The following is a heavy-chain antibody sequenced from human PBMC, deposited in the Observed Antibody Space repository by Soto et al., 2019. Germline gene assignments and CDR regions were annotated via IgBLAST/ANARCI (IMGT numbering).Heavy chain of an antibody. D-gene: IGHD6-19*01. CDR2: FSPKSGGT. J-gene: IGHJ4*02. CDR3: ARPPGYISDWYYFDL. V-gene: IGHV1-2*02. CDR1: GYTFTGYY. Sequence: ASVKVSCKASGYTFTGYYMHWVRQAPGQGFEWMGRFSPKSGGTNYAQKFQGRVTMTWDTSLNTAYMELSSLISEDTAVYYCARPPGYISDWYYFDLWGQGTLVTVSS.